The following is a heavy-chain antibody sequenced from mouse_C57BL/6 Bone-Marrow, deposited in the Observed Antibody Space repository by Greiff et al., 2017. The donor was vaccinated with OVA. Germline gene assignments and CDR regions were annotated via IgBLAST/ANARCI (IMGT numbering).Heavy chain of an antibody. D-gene: IGHD2-1*01. CDR3: AREGGNYVGFAY. V-gene: IGHV1-9*01. CDR1: GYTFTGYW. J-gene: IGHJ3*01. CDR2: ILPGSGST. Sequence: QVQLQQSGAELMKPGASVKLSCKATGYTFTGYWIEWVKQRPGHGLEWIGEILPGSGSTNYNEKFKGKATLTADTSSNTAYMQLSSLTTEDSAIYYCAREGGNYVGFAYWGQGTLVTVSA.